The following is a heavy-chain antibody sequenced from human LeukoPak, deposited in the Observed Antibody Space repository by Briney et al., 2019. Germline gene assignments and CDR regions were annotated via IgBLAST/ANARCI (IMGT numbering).Heavy chain of an antibody. V-gene: IGHV3-33*01. CDR1: GFTFSSYG. J-gene: IGHJ4*02. CDR2: IWYDGSNK. D-gene: IGHD3-10*01. CDR3: ARDPMVRGVNALDY. Sequence: GRSLRLSCAASGFTFSSYGMHWVRQAPGKGLEWVAVIWYDGSNKYYADSVEGRFTISRDNSKNTLYLQMNSLRAEDTAVYYCARDPMVRGVNALDYWGQGTLVTVSS.